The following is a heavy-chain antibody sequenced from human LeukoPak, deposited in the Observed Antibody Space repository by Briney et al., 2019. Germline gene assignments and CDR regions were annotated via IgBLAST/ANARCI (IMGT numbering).Heavy chain of an antibody. CDR1: GFTASTNY. Sequence: GGSLRLSCAASGFTASTNYMSWVRQAPGKGLEWVSVIYIGGSTYYADSVKGRFTISRDNSKNTLYLQMNSLRAEDTAVYYCARAPFYYDSSGCPYFDSWGQGTLVTVSS. J-gene: IGHJ4*02. D-gene: IGHD3-22*01. CDR2: IYIGGST. V-gene: IGHV3-53*01. CDR3: ARAPFYYDSSGCPYFDS.